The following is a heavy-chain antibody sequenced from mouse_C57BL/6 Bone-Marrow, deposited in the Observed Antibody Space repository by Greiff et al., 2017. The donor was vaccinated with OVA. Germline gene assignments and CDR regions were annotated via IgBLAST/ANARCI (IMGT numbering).Heavy chain of an antibody. J-gene: IGHJ2*01. V-gene: IGHV1-54*01. CDR3: ARRGRWLLPFYYLDY. D-gene: IGHD2-3*01. CDR2: INPGSGGT. Sequence: QVQLQQSGAELVRPGTSVKVSCKASGYAFTNYLIEWVKQRPGQGLEWIGVINPGSGGTNYNEKFKGKATLTADKSSSTAYMRLSSLTSEDSAVYFCARRGRWLLPFYYLDYWGQGTTLTVSS. CDR1: GYAFTNYL.